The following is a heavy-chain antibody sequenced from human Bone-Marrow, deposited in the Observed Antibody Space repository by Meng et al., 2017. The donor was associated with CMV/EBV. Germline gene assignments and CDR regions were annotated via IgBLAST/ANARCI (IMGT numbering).Heavy chain of an antibody. J-gene: IGHJ6*04. Sequence: GESLKISCAASGFTFSRYWMHWVRQAPGKGLVWVSRINSDGSSTSYADSVKGRFTISRDNAKNTLYLQMNSLRAEDTAVYYCAGQDCSSTSCSYHFYHGMDVWGEGTTVAVSS. CDR2: INSDGSST. D-gene: IGHD2-2*01. CDR3: AGQDCSSTSCSYHFYHGMDV. V-gene: IGHV3-74*01. CDR1: GFTFSRYW.